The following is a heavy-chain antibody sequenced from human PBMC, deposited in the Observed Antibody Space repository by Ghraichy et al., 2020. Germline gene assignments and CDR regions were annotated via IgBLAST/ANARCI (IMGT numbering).Heavy chain of an antibody. CDR3: ARGPRFDP. J-gene: IGHJ5*02. V-gene: IGHV4-34*01. Sequence: SETLSRTCAVYGGSFSGYYWSWIRQPPGKGLEWIGEINHSGSTNYNPSLKTRVTISVDTSKNQFSLKLSSVTAADTAVYYCARGPRFDPWGQGTLVTVSS. CDR1: GGSFSGYY. CDR2: INHSGST.